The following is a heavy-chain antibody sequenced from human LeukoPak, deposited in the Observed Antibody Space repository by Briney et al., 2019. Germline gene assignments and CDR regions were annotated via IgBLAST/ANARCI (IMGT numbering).Heavy chain of an antibody. CDR3: ARAGLGAAADV. Sequence: GGSLRLSCAASGFTFSSYSINWVRQAPGKGLEWVTLIWYDGSNKYYADSVKGRFTISRDNSKNTVYLQMNSLRAEDTAVYYCARAGLGAAADVWGQGTLVTVSS. CDR2: IWYDGSNK. V-gene: IGHV3-33*08. CDR1: GFTFSSYS. D-gene: IGHD6-13*01. J-gene: IGHJ4*02.